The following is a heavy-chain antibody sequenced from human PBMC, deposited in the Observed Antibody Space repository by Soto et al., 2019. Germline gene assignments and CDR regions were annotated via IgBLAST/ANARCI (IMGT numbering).Heavy chain of an antibody. D-gene: IGHD3-3*01. CDR3: ARHYYDFLSGGYFDY. Sequence: QLQLQESGPGLVKPSETLSLTCTVSGGSISSSSYYWGWIRQPPGKGLEWIGSIYYSGSTYYNPSLKCRVTISVDTSKNQFSLKLSSVTAADTAVYYCARHYYDFLSGGYFDYWGQGTLVTVSS. V-gene: IGHV4-39*01. J-gene: IGHJ4*02. CDR2: IYYSGST. CDR1: GGSISSSSYY.